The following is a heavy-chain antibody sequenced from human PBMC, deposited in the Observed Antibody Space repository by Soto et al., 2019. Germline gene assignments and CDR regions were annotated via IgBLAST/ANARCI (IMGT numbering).Heavy chain of an antibody. CDR3: ARGNYYSMDV. Sequence: GGSLRLSCAASGFTFSSYGMHRVRQAPGKGLEWVAVISYDGSNKYYADSVKGRFTISRDNAKNTLYLQMNSLRAEDTAVYYCARGNYYSMDVWGQGTTVTVSS. CDR2: ISYDGSNK. J-gene: IGHJ6*02. V-gene: IGHV3-30*03. CDR1: GFTFSSYG.